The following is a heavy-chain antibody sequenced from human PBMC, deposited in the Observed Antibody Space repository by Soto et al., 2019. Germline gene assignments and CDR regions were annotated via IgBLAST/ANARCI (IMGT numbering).Heavy chain of an antibody. CDR3: TRHAIIPKLQYGMDV. CDR1: GCSISGYY. Sequence: PSEALSLTSPDTGCSISGYYWSWIRQTPGRGLEWIGYIFYRGNTLYNPSLQSRVTISVDTSQNRFALRLSSVTAADSAVYYCTRHAIIPKLQYGMDVWGQGGSVTSP. D-gene: IGHD2-15*01. J-gene: IGHJ6*02. CDR2: IFYRGNT. V-gene: IGHV4-59*01.